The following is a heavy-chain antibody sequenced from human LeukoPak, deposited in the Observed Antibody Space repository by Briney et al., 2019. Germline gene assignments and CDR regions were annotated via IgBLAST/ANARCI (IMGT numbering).Heavy chain of an antibody. Sequence: PSETLSLTCAVSGGSISSGGYSWSWIRQPPGKGLEWIGYIYYSGSTYYNPSLKSRVTISVDTSKNQFSLKLSSVTAADTAVYYCASTPGGIAATNWFDPWGQGTLVTVSS. CDR2: IYYSGST. CDR3: ASTPGGIAATNWFDP. J-gene: IGHJ5*02. V-gene: IGHV4-30-4*07. D-gene: IGHD6-13*01. CDR1: GGSISSGGYS.